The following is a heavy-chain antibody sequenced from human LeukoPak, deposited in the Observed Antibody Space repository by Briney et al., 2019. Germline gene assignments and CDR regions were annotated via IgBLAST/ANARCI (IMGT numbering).Heavy chain of an antibody. J-gene: IGHJ4*02. CDR3: AKDEVGGATTSLGY. CDR1: GGTFSSYA. D-gene: IGHD1-26*01. CDR2: IIPIFGTA. Sequence: SVKVSCKASGGTFSSYAISWVRQAPGQGLEWMGGIIPIFGTANYAQKFQGRVTITADESTSTAYMELSSLRSEDTAVYYCAKDEVGGATTSLGYWGQGTLVTVSS. V-gene: IGHV1-69*13.